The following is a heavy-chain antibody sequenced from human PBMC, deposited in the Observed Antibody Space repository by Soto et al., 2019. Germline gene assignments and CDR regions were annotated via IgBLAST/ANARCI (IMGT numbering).Heavy chain of an antibody. CDR2: TNPKSGYT. CDR3: ARTAGDLDY. Sequence: QVQLVQSGAEVKKPGASVKVSCKTSGYTFTNYDINWVRQATGQGLEWMGWTNPKSGYTGSAQKFQGRVTMTRDSSLRTAYMELHSLRSEDTAVYNCARTAGDLDYWGQGTLITVSS. V-gene: IGHV1-8*01. D-gene: IGHD4-17*01. J-gene: IGHJ4*02. CDR1: GYTFTNYD.